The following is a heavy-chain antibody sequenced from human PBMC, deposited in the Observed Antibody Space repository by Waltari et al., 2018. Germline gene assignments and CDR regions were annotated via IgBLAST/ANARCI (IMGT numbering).Heavy chain of an antibody. CDR3: AKGFDRASFDS. CDR1: GFFFSSYT. CDR2: FHGGGDT. D-gene: IGHD3-22*01. Sequence: EVQLLESGGGLVQPGGSLRLSCAASGFFFSSYTMNWVRQAPGKGLELVSSFHGGGDTDYADSVRGRFIISRDNSKNMLYLQMNSLRPEDTAVYYCAKGFDRASFDSWGQGALVTVSS. J-gene: IGHJ4*02. V-gene: IGHV3-23*03.